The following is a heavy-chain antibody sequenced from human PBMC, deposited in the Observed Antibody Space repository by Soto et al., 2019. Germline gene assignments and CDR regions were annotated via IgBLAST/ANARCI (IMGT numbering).Heavy chain of an antibody. V-gene: IGHV1-2*04. Sequence: GASVKVSCKASGYTFTGYYMHWVRQAPGQGLEWMGWINPNSGGTNYAQKFQGWVTMTRDTSISTAYMELSRLRSDDTAVYYCARGGYSGYVKYAFDIWGQGTMVTVSS. D-gene: IGHD5-12*01. CDR1: GYTFTGYY. J-gene: IGHJ3*02. CDR3: ARGGYSGYVKYAFDI. CDR2: INPNSGGT.